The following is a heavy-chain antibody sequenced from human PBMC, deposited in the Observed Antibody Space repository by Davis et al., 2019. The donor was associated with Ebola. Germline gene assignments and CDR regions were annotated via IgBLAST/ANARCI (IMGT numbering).Heavy chain of an antibody. V-gene: IGHV1-46*01. Sequence: ASVKVSCKASGYTFTSNYMHWVRQAPGQGLEWMGIINPSGGSTSYAQKFQGRVTMTRDTSTSTVYMELSSLRSEDTAVYYCARDRDSSSWYLYYFDYWGQGTLVTVSS. J-gene: IGHJ4*02. CDR2: INPSGGST. CDR3: ARDRDSSSWYLYYFDY. CDR1: GYTFTSNY. D-gene: IGHD6-13*01.